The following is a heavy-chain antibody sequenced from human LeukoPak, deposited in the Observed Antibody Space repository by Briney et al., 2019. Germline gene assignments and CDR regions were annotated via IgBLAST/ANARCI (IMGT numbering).Heavy chain of an antibody. Sequence: GASVKVSCKASGGTFSSYANSWVRQAPGQGLEWMGGIIPIFGTANYAQKFQGRVTITADESTSTAYMELSSLRSEDTAVYYCARIDYYDSSGYYYFDYWGQGTLVTVSS. CDR2: IIPIFGTA. CDR1: GGTFSSYA. D-gene: IGHD3-22*01. V-gene: IGHV1-69*13. J-gene: IGHJ4*02. CDR3: ARIDYYDSSGYYYFDY.